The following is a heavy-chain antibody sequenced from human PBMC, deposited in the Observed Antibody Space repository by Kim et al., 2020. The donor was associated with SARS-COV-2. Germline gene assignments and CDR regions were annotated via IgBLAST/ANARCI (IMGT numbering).Heavy chain of an antibody. Sequence: SETLSLTCAVYGGSLRGYYWTWIRQRPGKGLEWIGEISQRGNTNYNPSLKTRVTASLDTSKSQFSLKLTSVTPADTPTSFCARGRKGFLFVSGTRSPYF. CDR3: ARGRKGFLFVSGTRSPYF. CDR1: GGSLRGYY. V-gene: IGHV4-34*01. CDR2: ISQRGNT. J-gene: IGHJ4*01. D-gene: IGHD3-10*01.